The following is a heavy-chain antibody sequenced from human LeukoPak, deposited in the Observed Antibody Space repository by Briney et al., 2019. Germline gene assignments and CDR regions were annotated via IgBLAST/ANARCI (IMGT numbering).Heavy chain of an antibody. CDR1: GFTLSTYN. CDR2: ITSSSTY. J-gene: IGHJ3*02. CDR3: ARERVTTTAFDI. Sequence: GGSLRLSCAASGFTLSTYNTHWVRQAPGKGLEWVSSITSSSTYYADSVKGRFTISRDNAKTSLYLQMNSLRAEDTAVYYCARERVTTTAFDIWGQGTMVTVSS. D-gene: IGHD5-12*01. V-gene: IGHV3-21*01.